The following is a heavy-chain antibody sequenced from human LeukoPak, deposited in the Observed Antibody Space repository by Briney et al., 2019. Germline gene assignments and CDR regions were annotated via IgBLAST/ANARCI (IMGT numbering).Heavy chain of an antibody. CDR3: AKDLIAFVDDGDQLPPPLLDY. CDR2: ISGSGGST. D-gene: IGHD4-17*01. V-gene: IGHV3-23*01. CDR1: GFTFSSYA. J-gene: IGHJ4*02. Sequence: GGSLRLSCAASGFTFSSYAMSWVRQAPGKGLEWVSAISGSGGSTYYADSVKGRFTISRDNSKNTLYLQMNSLRAEDTAVYYCAKDLIAFVDDGDQLPPPLLDYWGQGTLVTVSS.